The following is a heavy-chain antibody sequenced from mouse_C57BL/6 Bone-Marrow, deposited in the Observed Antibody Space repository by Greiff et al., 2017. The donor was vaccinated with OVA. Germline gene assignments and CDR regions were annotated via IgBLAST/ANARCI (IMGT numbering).Heavy chain of an antibody. CDR3: ARERPLYYYAMDY. CDR1: GYTFPNYW. V-gene: IGHV1-63*01. CDR2: IYPGGGYT. D-gene: IGHD1-2*01. J-gene: IGHJ4*01. Sequence: QVQLQQSGAELVRPGTSVKMSCKASGYTFPNYWIGWAKQRPGHGLEWIGDIYPGGGYTNYNEKFKGKATLTADKSSSTAYMQFSSLTSEDSAIYYCARERPLYYYAMDYWGQGTSVTVSS.